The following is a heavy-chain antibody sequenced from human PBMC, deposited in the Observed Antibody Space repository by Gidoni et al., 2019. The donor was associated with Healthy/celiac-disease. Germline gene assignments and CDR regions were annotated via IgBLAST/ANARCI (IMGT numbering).Heavy chain of an antibody. CDR3: AAMTSNWFDP. V-gene: IGHV4-38-2*01. J-gene: IGHJ5*02. Sequence: QVQLQESGPGLVKPSATLSLTCAVSGYSISSGYYWGWIRQPPGKGLEWIGSIYHSGSTYYNPSLKSRVTISVDTSKNQFSLKLSSVTAADTAVYYCAAMTSNWFDPWGQGTLVTVSS. CDR2: IYHSGST. CDR1: GYSISSGYY.